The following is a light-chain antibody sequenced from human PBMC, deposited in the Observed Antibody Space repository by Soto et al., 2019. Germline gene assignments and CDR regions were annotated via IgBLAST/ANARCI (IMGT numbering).Light chain of an antibody. CDR2: GVS. V-gene: IGLV2-14*03. J-gene: IGLJ3*02. CDR1: SSDVGGYNY. CDR3: MSYTSSSTWV. Sequence: QSALTQPASVSGSPGQSITLSCTGTSSDVGGYNYVSWYQQHPGKAPKLMIYGVSNRPSGVSHRFSGSKSGNTASLTISGLQAEDEADYYCMSYTSSSTWVFGGGSKLTVL.